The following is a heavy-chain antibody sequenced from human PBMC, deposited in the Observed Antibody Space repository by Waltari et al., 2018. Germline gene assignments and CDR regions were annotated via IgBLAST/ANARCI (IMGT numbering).Heavy chain of an antibody. Sequence: QVQLQESGPGLVKPSETLSLTCTVSGGSISSYYWSWIRQPPGKGLEWIGYIYYSGSTNYNPSLKSRVTISVDTSKNQFSLKLSSVTAADTAVYYCARGGGDFWSGYYSNRFDYWGQGTLVTVSS. CDR1: GGSISSYY. D-gene: IGHD3-3*01. J-gene: IGHJ4*02. V-gene: IGHV4-59*01. CDR3: ARGGGDFWSGYYSNRFDY. CDR2: IYYSGST.